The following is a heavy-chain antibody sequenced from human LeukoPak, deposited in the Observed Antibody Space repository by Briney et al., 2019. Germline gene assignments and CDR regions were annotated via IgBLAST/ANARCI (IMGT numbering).Heavy chain of an antibody. J-gene: IGHJ3*02. D-gene: IGHD5-24*01. CDR3: ARHVTISGPYDASDI. V-gene: IGHV4-59*08. CDR2: IYYSGST. Sequence: PSETLSLTCTVSGGSISSYYWSWIRQPPGKGLEWIGYIYYSGSTNYNPSLKSRVTISVDTSKNQFSLKLSSVTAADTAVYYCARHVTISGPYDASDIWGQGTMVTVSP. CDR1: GGSISSYY.